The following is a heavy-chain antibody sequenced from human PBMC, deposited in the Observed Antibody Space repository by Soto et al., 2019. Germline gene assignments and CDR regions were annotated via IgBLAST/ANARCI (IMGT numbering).Heavy chain of an antibody. CDR3: ATATRHYYDSSGPPRADLDV. Sequence: QVQLVQSGAEVKKPGASVKVSCKVSGYTLTELSMHWVRQAPGKGLEWMGGFDPEDGETIYAQKFQGRVTMTEDTSTDTAYMELSSLRSEDTAVYYCATATRHYYDSSGPPRADLDVWGQGTTVTVSS. J-gene: IGHJ6*02. CDR2: FDPEDGET. V-gene: IGHV1-24*01. D-gene: IGHD3-22*01. CDR1: GYTLTELS.